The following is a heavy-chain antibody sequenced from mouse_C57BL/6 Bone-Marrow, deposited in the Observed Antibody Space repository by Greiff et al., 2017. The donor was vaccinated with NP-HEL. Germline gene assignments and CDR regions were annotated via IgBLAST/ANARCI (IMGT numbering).Heavy chain of an antibody. Sequence: EVKLVESGGDLVKPGGSLKLSCAASGFTFSSYGMSWVRQTPDKRLEWVATISSGGSYTYYPDSVKGRFTISRENAKNTLYLQMSSLKSEDTAMDYCARQNYSNYEFCYWGQRTLVTVAA. CDR2: ISSGGSYT. V-gene: IGHV5-6*01. CDR1: GFTFSSYG. CDR3: ARQNYSNYEFCY. J-gene: IGHJ3*01. D-gene: IGHD2-5*01.